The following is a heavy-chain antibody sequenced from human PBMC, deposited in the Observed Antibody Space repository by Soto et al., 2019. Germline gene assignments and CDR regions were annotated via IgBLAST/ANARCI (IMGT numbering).Heavy chain of an antibody. Sequence: GSVKVSCKASGYTFTSYGISWVRQAPGQGLEWMGWISAYNGNTNYAQKLQGRVTMTTDTSTSTAYMELRSLRSDDTAVYYCARGGVWVTHSSGWITRALDAFDIWGQGTMVTVSS. J-gene: IGHJ3*02. CDR2: ISAYNGNT. CDR1: GYTFTSYG. CDR3: ARGGVWVTHSSGWITRALDAFDI. V-gene: IGHV1-18*01. D-gene: IGHD6-19*01.